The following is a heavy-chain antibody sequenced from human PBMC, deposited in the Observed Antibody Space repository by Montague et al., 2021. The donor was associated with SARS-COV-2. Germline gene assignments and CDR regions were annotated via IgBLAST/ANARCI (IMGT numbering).Heavy chain of an antibody. D-gene: IGHD5-12*01. Sequence: SLRLSCAASGFTFSSYAMSWVRQAPGRGLEWVSGISFSGDSTYYADSVKGRFTISRDNSKNTLYLQMNSLRAEDTAVYYCAKDSSIVATTLWAYNWFDPWGQGTLVTVSS. V-gene: IGHV3-23*01. CDR1: GFTFSSYA. J-gene: IGHJ5*02. CDR3: AKDSSIVATTLWAYNWFDP. CDR2: ISFSGDST.